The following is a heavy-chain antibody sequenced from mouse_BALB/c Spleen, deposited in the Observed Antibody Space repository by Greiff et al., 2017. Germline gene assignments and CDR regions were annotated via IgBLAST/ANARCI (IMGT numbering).Heavy chain of an antibody. J-gene: IGHJ4*01. CDR1: GYSITSDYA. CDR3: ARMVVASMDY. CDR2: ISYRGST. Sequence: EVQLQQSGPGLVKPSQSLSLTCTVTGYSITSDYAWNWIRQFPGNKLEWMGYISYRGSTSYNPSLKSRISITRDTSKNQFFLQLNSVTTEDTATYYCARMVVASMDYWGQGTSVTVSS. D-gene: IGHD1-1*01. V-gene: IGHV3-2*02.